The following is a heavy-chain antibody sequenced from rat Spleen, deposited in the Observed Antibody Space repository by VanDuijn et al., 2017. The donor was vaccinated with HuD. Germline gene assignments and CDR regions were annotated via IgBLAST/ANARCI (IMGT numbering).Heavy chain of an antibody. CDR3: TTRPYYSSLNWFPY. J-gene: IGHJ2*01. V-gene: IGHV5-29*01. Sequence: EVQLVESGGGLVQPGRSLKLSCAASGFTFSDYGLAWVRQAPTKGLEWVATISYADTSGHSGTYYRDSVKGRFTISRDNAKSTLYLQMDSLRSEDTATYYCTTRPYYSSLNWFPYWGQGVMVTVSS. CDR2: ISYADTSGHSGT. CDR1: GFTFSDYG. D-gene: IGHD1-2*01.